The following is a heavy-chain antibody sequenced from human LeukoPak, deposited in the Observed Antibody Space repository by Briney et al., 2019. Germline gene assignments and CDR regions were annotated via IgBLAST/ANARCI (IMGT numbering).Heavy chain of an antibody. CDR2: INEGGSEK. J-gene: IGHJ4*02. D-gene: IGHD3-3*01. CDR1: GFIFTNYW. Sequence: TGGPLRLSCAASGFIFTNYWMSWVXQAPGXXLEWVAKINEGGSEKHSVDSVKGRFTISRDKAKNSLYLEMNGLRAEDTAVYYCARYDGYDLRYWGRGTLVTVSS. CDR3: ARYDGYDLRY. V-gene: IGHV3-7*04.